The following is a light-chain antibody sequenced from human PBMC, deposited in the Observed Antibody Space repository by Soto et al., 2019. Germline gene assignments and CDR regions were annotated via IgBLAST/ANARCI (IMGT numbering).Light chain of an antibody. J-gene: IGKJ5*01. V-gene: IGKV1-9*01. CDR3: KQLYSYPRT. Sequence: DIQLTQSPSFLSASAGDRVTITCRASQGISSYLAWYQQKPGNAPELLIYAASTLQSGVPSRFSGRGSVSDFTLTISSLQPADFATYYCKQLYSYPRTFGQGTRLDIK. CDR1: QGISSY. CDR2: AAS.